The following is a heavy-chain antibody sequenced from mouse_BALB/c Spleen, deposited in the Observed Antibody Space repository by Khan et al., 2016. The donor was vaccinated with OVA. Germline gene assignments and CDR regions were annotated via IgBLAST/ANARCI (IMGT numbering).Heavy chain of an antibody. V-gene: IGHV3-2*02. CDR2: ISYSGST. Sequence: QLEESGPGLVKPSQSLSLTCTVTGYSITSDYAWNWIRQFPGNKLEWMGYISYSGSTTYNPSLKSRISITRDKSKDQFFLQLKSVTSEDTATYYCASELGRYYALDYWGQGTSVTVSS. J-gene: IGHJ4*01. CDR1: GYSITSDYA. D-gene: IGHD4-1*01. CDR3: ASELGRYYALDY.